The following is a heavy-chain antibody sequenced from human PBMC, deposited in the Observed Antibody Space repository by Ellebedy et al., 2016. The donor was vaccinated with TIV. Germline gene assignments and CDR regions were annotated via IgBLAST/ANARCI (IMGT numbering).Heavy chain of an antibody. CDR3: AKGRGGGSDSSAPRYYFDS. J-gene: IGHJ4*01. CDR2: ISHTGTRT. Sequence: GESLKISCAASGFTFSSYAMHWVRQAPGKGLEWVSTISHTGTRTYYANSVEGRFLISRDISKRTLYLQMNSLRAEDTAVYYCAKGRGGGSDSSAPRYYFDSWGLGTLVTVSS. V-gene: IGHV3-23*01. CDR1: GFTFSSYA. D-gene: IGHD6-19*01.